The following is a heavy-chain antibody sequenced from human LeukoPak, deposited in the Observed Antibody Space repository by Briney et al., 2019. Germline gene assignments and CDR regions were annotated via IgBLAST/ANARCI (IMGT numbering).Heavy chain of an antibody. CDR2: INSDGSEG. D-gene: IGHD3-16*01. J-gene: IGHJ6*02. CDR1: GFTFSGFW. CDR3: ARGGGLDV. Sequence: GGSLRLSCAVSGFTFSGFWMSWSRQLPGKGLEWVASINSDGSEGYYADVVKGRFTISRDNAKNSLYLQMSNLRAEDTAAYFCARGGGLDVWGQGATVTVSS. V-gene: IGHV3-7*03.